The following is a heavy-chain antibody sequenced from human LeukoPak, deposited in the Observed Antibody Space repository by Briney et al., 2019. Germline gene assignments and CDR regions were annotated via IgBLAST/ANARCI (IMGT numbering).Heavy chain of an antibody. Sequence: PGGSLRLSCAASGFTFSSYGMHWVRRAPGKGLEWVAVIWYDGTNKHYADSVKGRFTISRDNSKNTLYLQMNSLRVEDTSMYYCARAAYDSSGYLTLWGRGTLVTVSS. CDR3: ARAAYDSSGYLTL. CDR1: GFTFSSYG. J-gene: IGHJ4*02. D-gene: IGHD3-22*01. CDR2: IWYDGTNK. V-gene: IGHV3-33*01.